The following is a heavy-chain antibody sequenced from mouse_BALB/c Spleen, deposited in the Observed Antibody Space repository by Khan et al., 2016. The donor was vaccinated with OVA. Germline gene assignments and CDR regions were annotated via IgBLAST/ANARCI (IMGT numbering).Heavy chain of an antibody. Sequence: EVQLVETGPGLVKPSQSLSLTCTVTGYSITSGYGRNWIRQFPGNKLEWMGYISYSGSTNYNQSLKSRTSITRDKSKNQFFLQLNSVTTEDTARYYCSRTTKIKYWGQGTTLTVSS. D-gene: IGHD1-3*01. CDR3: SRTTKIKY. CDR2: ISYSGST. CDR1: GYSITSGYG. V-gene: IGHV3-2*02. J-gene: IGHJ2*01.